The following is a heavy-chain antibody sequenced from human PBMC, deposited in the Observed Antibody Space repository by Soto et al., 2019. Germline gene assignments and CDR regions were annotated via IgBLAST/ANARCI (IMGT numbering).Heavy chain of an antibody. D-gene: IGHD1-1*01. CDR2: INHSGST. CDR1: GGSFSGYD. CDR3: AVTNEGLDY. J-gene: IGHJ4*02. V-gene: IGHV4-34*01. Sequence: XATLSLTCAVYGGSFSGYDWSWIRQPPGKGLEWIGEINHSGSTNYNPSLKSRVTISVDTSKNQFSLKLSSVTAADTAVYYCAVTNEGLDYWGQGTLVTVSS.